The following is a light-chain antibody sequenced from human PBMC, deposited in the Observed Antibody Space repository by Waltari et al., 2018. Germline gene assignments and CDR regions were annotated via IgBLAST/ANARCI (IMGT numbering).Light chain of an antibody. CDR1: QSVFKSSNNQNN. Sequence: DIVMTQSPDSLAVSLGERATIHCKSNQSVFKSSNNQNNLAWYQQKPGQTPKLLIYWASTRESGVPDRFTGSGSGTDFTLTINSLQAEDAAVYHCQQYYSSPPTFGAGTKVEIK. CDR2: WAS. V-gene: IGKV4-1*01. CDR3: QQYYSSPPT. J-gene: IGKJ4*01.